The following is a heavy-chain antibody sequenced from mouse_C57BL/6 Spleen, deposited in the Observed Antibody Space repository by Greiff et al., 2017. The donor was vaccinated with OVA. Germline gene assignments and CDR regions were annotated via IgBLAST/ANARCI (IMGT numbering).Heavy chain of an antibody. J-gene: IGHJ2*01. D-gene: IGHD1-1*01. V-gene: IGHV1-82*01. CDR1: GYAFSSSW. Sequence: SGPELVKPGASVKISCKASGYAFSSSWMNWVKQRPGKGLEWIGRIYPGDGDTNYNGKFKGKATLTADKSSSTAYMQLSSLTSEDSAVYFCARGYYGSSSPFDYWGQGTTLTVSS. CDR3: ARGYYGSSSPFDY. CDR2: IYPGDGDT.